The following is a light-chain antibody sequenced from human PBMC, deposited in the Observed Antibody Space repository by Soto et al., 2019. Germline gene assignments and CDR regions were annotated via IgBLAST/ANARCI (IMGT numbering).Light chain of an antibody. CDR2: ENN. Sequence: QSVLTQPPSASGAPGQRVTISCSGSASNIGRDPVNWYQQVPGTAPKLLIYENNHRPSGVPDRFSGSKSGTSASLVISGLQSSDEAEYFCAGWDGSLKGFVFGTGTKLTVL. CDR3: AGWDGSLKGFV. V-gene: IGLV1-44*01. CDR1: ASNIGRDP. J-gene: IGLJ1*01.